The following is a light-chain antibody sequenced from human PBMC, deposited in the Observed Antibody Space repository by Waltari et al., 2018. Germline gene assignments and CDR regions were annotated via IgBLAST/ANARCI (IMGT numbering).Light chain of an antibody. V-gene: IGLV2-23*02. J-gene: IGLJ2*01. Sequence: QSALTQPASVSGSPGQSITISCTGTSSAVATYDLVSWFQQHPGKAPKLIIYEVTKRPSGISDRFSGFKSGNTASLTISGLRAEDDTDYYCSSYAGHNTWIFGGGTKLTVL. CDR3: SSYAGHNTWI. CDR1: SSAVATYDL. CDR2: EVT.